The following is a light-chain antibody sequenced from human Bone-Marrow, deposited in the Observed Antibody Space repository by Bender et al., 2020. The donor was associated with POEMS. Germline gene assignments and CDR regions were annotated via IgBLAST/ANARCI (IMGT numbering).Light chain of an antibody. Sequence: QSVLTQPPSVSGAPGQRVTISCTGSSSNTGSGYDINWYQHLPGTAPKLIIYDVSNRPSGVSNRFSGPKSGTTASLTISGLQADDEADYYCNSYTTSSIIFGTGTKVTVL. CDR1: SSNTGSGYD. V-gene: IGLV1-40*01. CDR2: DVS. J-gene: IGLJ1*01. CDR3: NSYTTSSII.